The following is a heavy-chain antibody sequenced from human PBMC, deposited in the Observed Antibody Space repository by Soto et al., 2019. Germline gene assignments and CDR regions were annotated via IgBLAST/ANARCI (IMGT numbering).Heavy chain of an antibody. J-gene: IGHJ5*01. V-gene: IGHV5-51*01. CDR2: IYPGDSRT. CDR3: ARDLDYGGNSDWFDS. D-gene: IGHD4-17*01. Sequence: WNRQPPGKGLEWMGIIYPGDSRTRYSPSFQGQVTISADKSINTAYLQWSSLKASDTAMYYCARDLDYGGNSDWFDSWGQGTLVTVSS.